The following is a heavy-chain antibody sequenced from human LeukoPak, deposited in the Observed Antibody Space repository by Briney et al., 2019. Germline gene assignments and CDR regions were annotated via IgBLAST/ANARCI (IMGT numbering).Heavy chain of an antibody. Sequence: GGSLRLSCAASGFTFSDYYMSWIRQAPGKGPEWVGRIKSNNDGGTTDYASPVEGRFIISRDDSKNTIYLQMNRLIIDDTAIYYCTPVMVEDRGFWGQGTLVTVSS. CDR3: TPVMVEDRGF. J-gene: IGHJ4*02. V-gene: IGHV3-15*01. CDR2: IKSNNDGGTT. D-gene: IGHD2-21*01. CDR1: GFTFSDYY.